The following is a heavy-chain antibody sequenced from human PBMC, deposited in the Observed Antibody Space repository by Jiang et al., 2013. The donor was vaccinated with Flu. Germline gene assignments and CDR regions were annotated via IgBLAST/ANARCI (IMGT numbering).Heavy chain of an antibody. CDR3: ARLSDLELGTIRGAFDI. J-gene: IGHJ3*02. Sequence: GAEVKKPGESLKISCKGSGYSFTSYWISWVRQMPGKGLEWMGRIDPSDSYTNYSPSFQGHVTISADKSISTAYLQWSSLKASDTAMYYCARLSDLELGTIRGAFDIWGQGTMVTVSS. CDR2: IDPSDSYT. V-gene: IGHV5-10-1*01. D-gene: IGHD2/OR15-2a*01. CDR1: GYSFTSYW.